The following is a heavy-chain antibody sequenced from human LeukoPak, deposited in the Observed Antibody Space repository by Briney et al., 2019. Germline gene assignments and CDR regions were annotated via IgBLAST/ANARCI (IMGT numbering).Heavy chain of an antibody. J-gene: IGHJ6*02. CDR1: GGTFSSYA. CDR2: IIPIFGTA. CDR3: ARSPVATIQTAYYYGMDV. Sequence: SVTVSCTASGGTFSSYAISWVRQAPGQGLEWMGGIIPIFGTANYAQKFQGRVTITADESTSTAYMELSSLRSEDTAVYYCARSPVATIQTAYYYGMDVWGQGTTVTVSS. D-gene: IGHD5-12*01. V-gene: IGHV1-69*13.